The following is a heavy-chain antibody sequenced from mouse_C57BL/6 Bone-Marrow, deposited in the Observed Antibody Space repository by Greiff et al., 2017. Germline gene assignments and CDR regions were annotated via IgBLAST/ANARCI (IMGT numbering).Heavy chain of an antibody. CDR1: GFTFSNYW. V-gene: IGHV6-3*01. D-gene: IGHD1-1*01. Sequence: EVKLVESGGGLVQPGGSMKLSCVASGFTFSNYWMNWVRQSPEKGLEWVAQIRLKSDNYATHYAESVKGRFTISRDDSKSSVYLQMNNLRAEDTGIYYCTGPYYYGSSYALAYWGQGTLVTVSA. CDR2: IRLKSDNYAT. J-gene: IGHJ3*01. CDR3: TGPYYYGSSYALAY.